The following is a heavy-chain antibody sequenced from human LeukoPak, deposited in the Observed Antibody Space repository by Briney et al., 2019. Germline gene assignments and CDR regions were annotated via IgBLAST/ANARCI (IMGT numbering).Heavy chain of an antibody. V-gene: IGHV4-4*02. CDR2: IYHSGSA. Sequence: SETLSLTCAVSGGSISSSNWWSWVRQPPGKGLEWIGEIYHSGSANYNPSLKSRVTISVDKSKNQFSLKLSSVTAADTAVYYCARRGVGATTWDAFDIWGQGTLVTVSS. J-gene: IGHJ3*02. CDR1: GGSISSSNW. CDR3: ARRGVGATTWDAFDI. D-gene: IGHD1-26*01.